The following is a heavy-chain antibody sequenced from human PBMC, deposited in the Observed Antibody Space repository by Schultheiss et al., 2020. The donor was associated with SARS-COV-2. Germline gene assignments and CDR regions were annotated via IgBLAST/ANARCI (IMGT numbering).Heavy chain of an antibody. Sequence: GGSLRLSCAASGFTVSSSFISWFRQAPGKGLQWVAIIRIDGTTQSADSVKGRFTISRDNSKNTVYLQMNSLGAEDTAVYYCARVSSSSWYNYFQHWGQGTLVTVSS. J-gene: IGHJ1*01. V-gene: IGHV3-53*05. CDR3: ARVSSSSWYNYFQH. CDR1: GFTVSSSF. D-gene: IGHD6-13*01. CDR2: IRIDGTT.